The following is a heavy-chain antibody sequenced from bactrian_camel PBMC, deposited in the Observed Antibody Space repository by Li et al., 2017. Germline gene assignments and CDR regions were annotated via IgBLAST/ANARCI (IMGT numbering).Heavy chain of an antibody. Sequence: HVQLVESGGGSVQAGGSLRLSCAASRGTDGSYCMGWFRQAPGEDREGVATIYTRDGNTIYADSVKGRFTISQDNAKNTLYLQMNSLKPEDTAMYYCAAGPSRSGGLCFRFNEYNYWGQGTQVTVS. V-gene: IGHV3S1*01. D-gene: IGHD2*01. J-gene: IGHJ4*01. CDR1: RGTDGSYC. CDR2: IYTRDGNT. CDR3: AAGPSRSGGLCFRFNEYNY.